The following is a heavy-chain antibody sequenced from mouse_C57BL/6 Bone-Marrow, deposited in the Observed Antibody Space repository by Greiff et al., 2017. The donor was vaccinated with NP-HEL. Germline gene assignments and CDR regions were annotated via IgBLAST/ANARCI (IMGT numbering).Heavy chain of an antibody. J-gene: IGHJ3*01. D-gene: IGHD1-1*02. CDR2: ISGGGGNT. CDR1: GFTFSSYT. Sequence: DVKLVESGGGLVKPGGSLKLSCAASGFTFSSYTMSWVRQTPEKRLEWVATISGGGGNTYYLDSVKGRFTISRDNAKNTLYLQMSSLRAEDTALYYCARHKGWYRFAYWGQGTLVTVSA. V-gene: IGHV5-9*01. CDR3: ARHKGWYRFAY.